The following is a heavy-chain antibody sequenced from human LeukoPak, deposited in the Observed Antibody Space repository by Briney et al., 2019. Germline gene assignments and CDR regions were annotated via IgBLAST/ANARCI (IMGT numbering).Heavy chain of an antibody. CDR1: GGTFTSYA. J-gene: IGHJ1*01. Sequence: SVKVSCKASGGTFTSYAISWVRQAPGQGLEWMGGIIPIFGTANYAQKFQGRVTITADESTSTAYMELSSLRSEDTAVYYCARGNVLTGYHKYFQHWGQGTLVTVSS. D-gene: IGHD3-9*01. CDR3: ARGNVLTGYHKYFQH. V-gene: IGHV1-69*01. CDR2: IIPIFGTA.